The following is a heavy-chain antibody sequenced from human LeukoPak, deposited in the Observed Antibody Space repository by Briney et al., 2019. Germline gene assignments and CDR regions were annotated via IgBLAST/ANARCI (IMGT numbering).Heavy chain of an antibody. D-gene: IGHD3-10*01. J-gene: IGHJ4*02. CDR2: IDTGGGT. CDR1: GFTFSSYD. CDR3: ARGMGSGSSSVFDF. Sequence: GGSLRLSCAASGFTFSSYDMHWVRQATGKGLEWVSGIDTGGGTYYPGSVKGRFTISRENAKNSLYLQMTNLRAGDTATYYCARGMGSGSSSVFDFWGQGTLVTVSS. V-gene: IGHV3-13*04.